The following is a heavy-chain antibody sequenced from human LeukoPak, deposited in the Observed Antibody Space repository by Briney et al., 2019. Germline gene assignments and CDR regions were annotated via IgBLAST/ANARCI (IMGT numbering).Heavy chain of an antibody. CDR1: GFTFSNYT. V-gene: IGHV3-30*04. CDR2: ISNDGSSQ. D-gene: IGHD5-24*01. J-gene: IGHJ4*02. Sequence: PGRSLRLSCAASGFTFSNYTTHWVRQAPGTGLEWVAVISNDGSSQYYADSVRGRFTISRDNSRNTLYLQMNSLRTEDTAVYYCARDPVEMATITGFYFDFWGQGTQVTVSS. CDR3: ARDPVEMATITGFYFDF.